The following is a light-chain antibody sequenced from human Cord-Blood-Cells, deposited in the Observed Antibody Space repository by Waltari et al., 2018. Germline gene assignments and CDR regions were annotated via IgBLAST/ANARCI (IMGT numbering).Light chain of an antibody. CDR3: CSYAGSSTWV. CDR2: EGS. V-gene: IGLV2-23*01. J-gene: IGLJ3*02. Sequence: QSALTQPASVSGSPGQSITISCTGTSSDVGSYNLVSWYQQHPGKAPKLMIYEGSKRPSGVSNRFSGSKSGTPASLTISGLQAEDEADYYCCSYAGSSTWVFGGGTKLTVL. CDR1: SSDVGSYNL.